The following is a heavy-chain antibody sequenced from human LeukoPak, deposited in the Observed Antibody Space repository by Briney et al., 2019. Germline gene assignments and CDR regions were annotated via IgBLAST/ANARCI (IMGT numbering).Heavy chain of an antibody. D-gene: IGHD5-24*01. CDR1: GYIFTNYW. CDR3: ARARLRWLQADY. CDR2: IYPGDSDT. Sequence: GESLKISCKASGYIFTNYWIGWVRQMPGKGLECMGIIYPGDSDTRYNPSFQGQVTISADKSISTAYLQLSSLKASDTAMYFCARARLRWLQADYWGQGTVVTVSS. V-gene: IGHV5-51*01. J-gene: IGHJ4*02.